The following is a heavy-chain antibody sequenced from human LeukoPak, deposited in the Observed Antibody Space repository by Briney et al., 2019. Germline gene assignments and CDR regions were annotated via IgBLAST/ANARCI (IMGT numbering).Heavy chain of an antibody. Sequence: SETLSLTCTVSGASISSYYWSWIRQPPGKGLEWIGYVYYSGSTNNNPSLKSRVTISVDTSKNQFSLKLSSVTAADTAVYYCARDGNALDYWGQGTLVTVSS. D-gene: IGHD2-2*01. J-gene: IGHJ4*02. CDR1: GASISSYY. V-gene: IGHV4-59*01. CDR2: VYYSGST. CDR3: ARDGNALDY.